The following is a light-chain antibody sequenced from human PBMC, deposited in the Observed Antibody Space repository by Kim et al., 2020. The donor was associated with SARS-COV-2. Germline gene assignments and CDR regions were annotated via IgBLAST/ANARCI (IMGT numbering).Light chain of an antibody. CDR2: GAS. CDR1: QSISNY. J-gene: IGKJ4*01. V-gene: IGKV1-39*01. CDR3: QQSYSTPLT. Sequence: ASVGDRVTITCRTSQSISNYLNWYQQKPGKAPKLLIYGASSLQSGVPSRFSGSGSGTDFTLTISSLQPEDFAIYYCQQSYSTPLTFGGGTKVDIK.